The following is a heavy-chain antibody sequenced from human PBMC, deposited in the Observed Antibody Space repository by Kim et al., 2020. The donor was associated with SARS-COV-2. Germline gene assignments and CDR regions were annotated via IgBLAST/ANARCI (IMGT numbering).Heavy chain of an antibody. J-gene: IGHJ4*02. V-gene: IGHV4-59*01. D-gene: IGHD1-26*01. CDR3: ARARGGATHFDY. Sequence: NYNPSLMSRVTISVDTSKNQFSLKLSSVTAADTAVYYCARARGGATHFDYWGQGTLVTVSS.